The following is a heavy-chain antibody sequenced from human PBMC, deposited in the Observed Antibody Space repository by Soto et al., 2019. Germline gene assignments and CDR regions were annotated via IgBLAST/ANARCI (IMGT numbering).Heavy chain of an antibody. CDR1: GGSFSGYY. CDR2: INHSGST. Sequence: PSETLSLTCAVYGGSFSGYYWSWIRQPPGKGLEWIGEINHSGSTNYNPSLKSRVTISVDTSKSQFSLKLSSVTAADTAVYYCARGRYDSSGYLLDYWGQGTLVTVSS. CDR3: ARGRYDSSGYLLDY. V-gene: IGHV4-34*01. J-gene: IGHJ4*02. D-gene: IGHD3-22*01.